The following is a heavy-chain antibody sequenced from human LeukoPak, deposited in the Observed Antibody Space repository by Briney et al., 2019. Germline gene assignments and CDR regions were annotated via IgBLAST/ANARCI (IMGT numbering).Heavy chain of an antibody. D-gene: IGHD4-17*01. CDR1: GYSFTSFW. CDR2: IYPGDSGS. CDR3: ARHGAPLDYGDRYYFDY. Sequence: GESLKISCKGSGYSFTSFWIGWVRQMPGKGLEWMGIIYPGDSGSTYSPSFQGQVTISADKSISTAYLQWSSLKASDTAMYYCARHGAPLDYGDRYYFDYWGQGTLVTVSP. V-gene: IGHV5-51*01. J-gene: IGHJ4*02.